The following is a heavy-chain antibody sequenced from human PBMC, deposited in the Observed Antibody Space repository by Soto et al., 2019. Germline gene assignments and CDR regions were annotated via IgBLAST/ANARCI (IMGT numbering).Heavy chain of an antibody. J-gene: IGHJ6*02. CDR1: GGTFSSYA. CDR3: ARGQYYYDSSGYYSRRYYYYYGMDV. Sequence: QVQLVQSGAEVKKPGSSVKVSCKASGGTFSSYAISWVRQAPGQGLEWMGGIIPIFGTANYAQKFQGRVTINADESTSTAYMELSSLRSEDTAVYYCARGQYYYDSSGYYSRRYYYYYGMDVWGQGTTVTVSS. D-gene: IGHD3-22*01. V-gene: IGHV1-69*01. CDR2: IIPIFGTA.